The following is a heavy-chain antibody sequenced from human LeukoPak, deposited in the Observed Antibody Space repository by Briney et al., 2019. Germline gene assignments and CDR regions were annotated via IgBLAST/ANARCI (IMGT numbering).Heavy chain of an antibody. CDR1: GYTFTSYG. Sequence: ASVKVSCKASGYTFTSYGISWVRQAPGQGLEWMGRINPNSGDTNYAQKFQGRFTMTRDTSISTAYMELSRLGSDDTAVYYCARDYCSSTSCLFDYWGQGTLVTVSS. D-gene: IGHD2-2*01. CDR2: INPNSGDT. V-gene: IGHV1-2*06. CDR3: ARDYCSSTSCLFDY. J-gene: IGHJ4*02.